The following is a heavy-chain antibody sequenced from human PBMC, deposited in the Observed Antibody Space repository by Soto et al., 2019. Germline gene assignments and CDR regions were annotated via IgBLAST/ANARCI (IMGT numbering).Heavy chain of an antibody. CDR2: ITNTGTTT. D-gene: IGHD1-26*01. J-gene: IGHJ6*02. CDR1: GFAFSTHA. V-gene: IGHV3-23*01. CDR3: ANGPVVGANYKYYDMDV. Sequence: GGSLRLSCAASGFAFSTHALSWVRQAPGKGLKWVSSITNTGTTTYYAESVKGRFTISRDNSKNTLYLQMDNLRAEDTAHYFCANGPVVGANYKYYDMDVWGRGTTVTVSS.